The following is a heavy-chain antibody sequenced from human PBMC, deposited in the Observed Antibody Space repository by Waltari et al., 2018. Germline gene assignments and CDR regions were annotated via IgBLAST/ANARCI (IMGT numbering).Heavy chain of an antibody. Sequence: QAQLRESGPGLVKPSETLSLTCTVPAGPITRGTYYWSWIRQIPGKALEWVGCIYTTGATYYNPSLQSRVTISRDTSKNQLSLDLRSVTAADTAVYYCAAWLRWADNWGQGTPVTVSS. J-gene: IGHJ4*02. CDR3: AAWLRWADN. CDR1: AGPITRGTYY. CDR2: IYTTGAT. D-gene: IGHD3-22*01. V-gene: IGHV4-30-4*01.